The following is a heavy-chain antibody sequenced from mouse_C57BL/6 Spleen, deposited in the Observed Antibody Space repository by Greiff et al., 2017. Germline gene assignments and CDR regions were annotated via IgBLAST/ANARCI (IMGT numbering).Heavy chain of an antibody. Sequence: QVQLQQPGAELVRPGSSVKLSCKASGYTFTSYWMHWVKQRPIQGLEWIGNIDPSDSETHYNQKFKDKATLTVDKSSSTAYMQLSSLASEDSAVYYCARSGYYLFDVWGTGTTVTVSS. V-gene: IGHV1-52*01. CDR3: ARSGYYLFDV. D-gene: IGHD3-1*01. J-gene: IGHJ1*03. CDR1: GYTFTSYW. CDR2: IDPSDSET.